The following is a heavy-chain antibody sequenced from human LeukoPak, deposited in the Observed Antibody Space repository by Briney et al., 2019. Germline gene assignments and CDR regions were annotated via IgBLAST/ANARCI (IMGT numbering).Heavy chain of an antibody. Sequence: GGSLRLSCAASGFTFSSYGMHWVRQAPGKGLEWVAVISYDGSNKYYADSVKGRFTISRDNSKNTLYLQMNSLRAEDTAVYYCASLLSPYYYGSGSSQLSIWGQGTMVTVSS. D-gene: IGHD3-10*01. V-gene: IGHV3-30*03. J-gene: IGHJ3*02. CDR2: ISYDGSNK. CDR1: GFTFSSYG. CDR3: ASLLSPYYYGSGSSQLSI.